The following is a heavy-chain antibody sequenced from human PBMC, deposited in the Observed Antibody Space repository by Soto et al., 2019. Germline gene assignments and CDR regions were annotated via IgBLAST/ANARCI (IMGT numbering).Heavy chain of an antibody. J-gene: IGHJ6*02. CDR1: GGSISSYY. D-gene: IGHD2-15*01. CDR3: ARHVPSCSDSSHCAYGLDV. CDR2: IYYSGTT. V-gene: IGHV4-59*08. Sequence: QVQLQESGPGLVRPSETLSLICTVSGGSISSYYWSWIRQPPGQGLEWIGYIYYSGTTRYNPPLKSRVTISGDPSKNQFSLTLSSLTAADTAVYHCARHVPSCSDSSHCAYGLDVWGQGTTVTVSS.